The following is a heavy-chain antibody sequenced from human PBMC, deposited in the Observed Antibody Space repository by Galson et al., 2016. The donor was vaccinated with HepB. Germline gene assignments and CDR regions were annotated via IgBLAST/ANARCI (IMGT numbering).Heavy chain of an antibody. Sequence: SLRLSCAASGFTFSTYAMHWVRQAPGKGLEWVAVISYDGSHKHYRDSVKGRFTISRDNSKNTLYLQMNSLRREDTAVYYCARPRRWPQYYYGLDVWGQGTTVTLSS. D-gene: IGHD5-24*01. CDR2: ISYDGSHK. J-gene: IGHJ6*02. CDR1: GFTFSTYA. CDR3: ARPRRWPQYYYGLDV. V-gene: IGHV3-30-3*01.